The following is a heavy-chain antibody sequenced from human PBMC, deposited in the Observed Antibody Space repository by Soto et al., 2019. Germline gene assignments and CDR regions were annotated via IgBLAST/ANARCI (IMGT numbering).Heavy chain of an antibody. CDR2: INPNSGDT. V-gene: IGHV1-2*02. Sequence: AAVKVSCKASGYTFTGYYMHWVRQAPGQGLEWMGWINPNSGDTNSAQKFQGGVTMTRDTSIATAYMELSRLRSDDTAVYYCASGATIFGVVTFDYWGQGTMVTVSS. D-gene: IGHD3-3*01. CDR3: ASGATIFGVVTFDY. J-gene: IGHJ4*02. CDR1: GYTFTGYY.